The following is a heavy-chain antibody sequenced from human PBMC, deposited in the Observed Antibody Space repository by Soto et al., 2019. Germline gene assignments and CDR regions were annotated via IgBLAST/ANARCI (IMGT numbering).Heavy chain of an antibody. CDR2: ISPYSGNT. J-gene: IGHJ4*02. CDR3: ARDWSYPSGGIDY. D-gene: IGHD6-25*01. Sequence: QVQLVQSGAEVKKPGASVTVSCKASGYSFSNYGISWVRQAPGQGLECVGWISPYSGNTNSAQRFRDRVSLTTDTSTSTAYMELRGLTSDDTAVYYCARDWSYPSGGIDYWGQGTLVTVSS. V-gene: IGHV1-18*01. CDR1: GYSFSNYG.